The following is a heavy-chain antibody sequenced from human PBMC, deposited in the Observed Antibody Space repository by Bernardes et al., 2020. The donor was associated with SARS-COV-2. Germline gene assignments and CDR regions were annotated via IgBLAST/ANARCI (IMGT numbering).Heavy chain of an antibody. CDR1: GYTFTSYA. Sequence: ASVKVSCKASGYTFTSYAMHWVRQAPGQRLEWMGWINAGNGNTKYSQKFQGRVTITRDTPASTAYMELSSLRSEDTAVYYCATSSGSGLGWAFDIWGQGTMVTVSS. V-gene: IGHV1-3*01. D-gene: IGHD3-10*01. CDR3: ATSSGSGLGWAFDI. J-gene: IGHJ3*02. CDR2: INAGNGNT.